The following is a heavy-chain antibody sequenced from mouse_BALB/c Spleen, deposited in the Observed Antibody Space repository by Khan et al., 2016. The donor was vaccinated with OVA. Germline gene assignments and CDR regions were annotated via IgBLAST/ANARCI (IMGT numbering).Heavy chain of an antibody. CDR3: ARQNYYGYAMDD. V-gene: IGHV3-2*02. J-gene: IGHJ4*01. CDR2: ISYSGST. Sequence: EVQLVESGPGLVKPSQSLSLTCTVTGYSITSAYAWSWIRQFPGNKLEWMGYISYSGSTSYNPSLKSRISITRDTSKNQFFLQLNSVTTEDTATYYCARQNYYGYAMDDWGQGTSVTVSS. D-gene: IGHD1-1*01. CDR1: GYSITSAYA.